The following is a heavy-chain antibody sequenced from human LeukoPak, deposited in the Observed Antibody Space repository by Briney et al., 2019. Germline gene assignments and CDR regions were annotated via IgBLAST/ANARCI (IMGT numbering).Heavy chain of an antibody. V-gene: IGHV4-34*01. CDR3: ARGGIARRWLPFDY. CDR1: GGSISNYY. CDR2: INHSGST. D-gene: IGHD3-22*01. J-gene: IGHJ4*02. Sequence: SETLSLTCIVSGGSISNYYWTWIRQPPGKGLEWIGEINHSGSTNYNPSLKSRVTISVDTSKNQFSLKLSSVTAADTAVYYCARGGIARRWLPFDYWGQGTLVTVSS.